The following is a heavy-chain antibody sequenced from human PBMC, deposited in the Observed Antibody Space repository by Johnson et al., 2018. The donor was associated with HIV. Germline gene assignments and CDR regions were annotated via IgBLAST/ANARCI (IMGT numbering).Heavy chain of an antibody. CDR1: GFTFSSYA. CDR3: ARDLSGSYSLMGAFDI. CDR2: LSYDGSNK. D-gene: IGHD1-26*01. V-gene: IGHV3-30-3*01. Sequence: QMLLVESGGDVVQPGRSLRLSCTASGFTFSSYALHWVRQAPGKGLEWVAVLSYDGSNKYYADSVKGRFTISRDNSKNTLYLQMNSLRAEDTAVYYCARDLSGSYSLMGAFDIWGQGTMVTVSS. J-gene: IGHJ3*02.